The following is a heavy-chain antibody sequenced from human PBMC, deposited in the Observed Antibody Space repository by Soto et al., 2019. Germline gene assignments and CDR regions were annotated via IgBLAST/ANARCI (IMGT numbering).Heavy chain of an antibody. CDR1: GYTFTSYG. CDR3: ARGADVNYYHGMDV. J-gene: IGHJ6*02. CDR2: ISAYNGKT. Sequence: QVQLVQSGGEVKKPGASVKLSCTASGYTFTSYGISWVRQAPGQGLEWMGWISAYNGKTNYAQNVQGRATMTTDTSARTAYMDLRGLSPDDTAVYYCARGADVNYYHGMDVWGQGTTVTVSS. V-gene: IGHV1-18*01.